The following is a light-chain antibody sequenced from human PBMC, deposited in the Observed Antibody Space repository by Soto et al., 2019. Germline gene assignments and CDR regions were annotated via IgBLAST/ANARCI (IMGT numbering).Light chain of an antibody. V-gene: IGLV2-11*01. CDR2: DVS. CDR1: SSDVGGYNY. CDR3: CSYAGNSLWV. Sequence: QSALTQPRSVSGSPGQSVTISCTGTSSDVGGYNYVSWYQQHPGKAPKLMIYDVSKWPSGVPDRFSGSKSGNTASLTISGLQAEDAADYYCCSYAGNSLWVFGGGTKLTVL. J-gene: IGLJ3*02.